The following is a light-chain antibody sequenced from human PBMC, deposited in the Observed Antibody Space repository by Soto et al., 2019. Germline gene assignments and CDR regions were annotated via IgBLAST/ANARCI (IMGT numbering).Light chain of an antibody. J-gene: IGLJ3*02. CDR1: SSDIGAYNY. CDR2: DVN. CDR3: GAYTTTSTLE. V-gene: IGLV2-14*03. Sequence: QSALTQPDSVSGSPGQSITISCTGTSSDIGAYNYVSWYRQHPGKAPQLIIYDVNNRPSGVSYRFSGSKSGDTASLTISGLQPEDEGDYYCGAYTTTSTLEFGGGTQLTVL.